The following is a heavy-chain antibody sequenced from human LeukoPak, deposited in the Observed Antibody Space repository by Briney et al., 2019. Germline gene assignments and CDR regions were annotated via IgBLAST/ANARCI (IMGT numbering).Heavy chain of an antibody. CDR3: ARVGYHDFWSGYCFDY. J-gene: IGHJ4*02. CDR1: GFTFDDYA. CDR2: ISGDGGST. V-gene: IGHV3-43*02. D-gene: IGHD3-3*01. Sequence: PGGSLRLSCAASGFTFDDYAMHWVRRAPGKGLEWVSLISGDGGSTYYADSVKGRFTVSRDNSKNSLYLHMNSLRAEDTAVYYCARVGYHDFWSGYCFDYWGQGTLVTVSS.